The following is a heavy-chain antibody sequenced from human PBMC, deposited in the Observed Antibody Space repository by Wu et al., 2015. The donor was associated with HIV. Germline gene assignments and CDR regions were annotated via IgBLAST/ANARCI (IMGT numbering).Heavy chain of an antibody. CDR3: GRRGSWGDRTTIIRGGVDV. CDR2: INPYSGNT. V-gene: IGHV1-8*01. J-gene: IGHJ6*02. CDR1: GYTFTTYD. D-gene: IGHD3-10*01. Sequence: QVQLVQSGTEVKKPGASVKVSCKASGYTFTTYDINWVRQATGQGLEWMGRINPYSGNTDYAQKFQGRVSMTRDTSISTAHMELSSLTSEDTAVYYCGRRGSWGDRTTIIRGGVDVWGQGTTVSVSS.